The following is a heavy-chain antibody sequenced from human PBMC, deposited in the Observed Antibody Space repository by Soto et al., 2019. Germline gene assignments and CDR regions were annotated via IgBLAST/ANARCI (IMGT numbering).Heavy chain of an antibody. CDR3: ARDIWFDP. J-gene: IGHJ5*02. V-gene: IGHV1-18*04. CDR1: GYTYTSYR. CDR2: ISVYNGNT. Sequence: ASVKVSSKTSGYTYTSYRISWVRQAPGQGLELMGWISVYNGNTNYAQKLQGRVTMTTDTSTSTAYMELRSLRSDDTAVYYCARDIWFDPWGQGTLVTVSS.